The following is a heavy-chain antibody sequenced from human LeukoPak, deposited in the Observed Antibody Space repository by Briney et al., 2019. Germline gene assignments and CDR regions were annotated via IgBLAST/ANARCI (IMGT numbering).Heavy chain of an antibody. CDR1: GFTVSSNE. D-gene: IGHD4-17*01. V-gene: IGHV3-53*01. CDR3: ARDLGYGDFYFDY. Sequence: GGSLRLSCAASGFTVSSNEMSWVRQAPGKGLEWVSVIYSGGSTYYADSVKGRFTISRDNSKNTLYLQMNSLRAEDTAVYYCARDLGYGDFYFDYWGQGTLVTVSS. CDR2: IYSGGST. J-gene: IGHJ4*02.